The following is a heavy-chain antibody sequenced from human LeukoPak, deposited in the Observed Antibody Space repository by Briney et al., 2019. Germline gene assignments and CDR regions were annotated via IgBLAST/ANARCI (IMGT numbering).Heavy chain of an antibody. D-gene: IGHD2-15*01. Sequence: GASVKVSCKASGGTFSSYAISWVRQAPGQGLEWMGGIIPIFGTANYAQKFQGRVTITADESTSTAYMDLSSLRSEDTAVYYCARVNIYCSGGSCYISGWFDPWGQGTLVTVSS. V-gene: IGHV1-69*13. CDR2: IIPIFGTA. CDR1: GGTFSSYA. CDR3: ARVNIYCSGGSCYISGWFDP. J-gene: IGHJ5*02.